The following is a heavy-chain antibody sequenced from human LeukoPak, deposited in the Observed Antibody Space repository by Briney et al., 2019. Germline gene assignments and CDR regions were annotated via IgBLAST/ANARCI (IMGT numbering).Heavy chain of an antibody. J-gene: IGHJ4*02. CDR1: GGSFSGYY. CDR2: INHSGST. D-gene: IGHD6-6*01. Sequence: SETLSLTCAVYGGSFSGYYWSWIRQPPGKGLEWIGEINHSGSTNYNPSLKSRVTISVDTPKNQFSLKLSSVTAADTAVYYCARSIAARFDYWGQGTLVTVSS. V-gene: IGHV4-34*01. CDR3: ARSIAARFDY.